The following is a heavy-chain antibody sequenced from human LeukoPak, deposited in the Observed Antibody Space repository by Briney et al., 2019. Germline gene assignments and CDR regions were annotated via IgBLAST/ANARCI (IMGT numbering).Heavy chain of an antibody. D-gene: IGHD3-10*01. Sequence: GGSLRLSCAASGFTFDDYTMHWVRQAPGKGLEWVSLISWDGGSTYYADSVKGRFTISRDNSKNSLYLQMNSLRAEDTAVYYCAKGRGNVLLWFGELFFDYRGQGTLVTVSS. CDR1: GFTFDDYT. V-gene: IGHV3-43*01. CDR2: ISWDGGST. J-gene: IGHJ4*02. CDR3: AKGRGNVLLWFGELFFDY.